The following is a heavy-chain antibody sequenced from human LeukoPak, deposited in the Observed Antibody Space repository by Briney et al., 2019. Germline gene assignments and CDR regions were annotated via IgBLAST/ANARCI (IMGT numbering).Heavy chain of an antibody. CDR1: GVSISSYY. J-gene: IGHJ4*02. CDR2: IYTSGST. D-gene: IGHD2-21*02. Sequence: SETLSLTCTVSGVSISSYYWSWIRQPAGKGLEWIGRIYTSGSTNYNPSLKSRVTMSVDTSKNQFSLKLSSVTAADTAVYYCARGSVVVTAIPAEHFDYWGQGTLVTVSS. CDR3: ARGSVVVTAIPAEHFDY. V-gene: IGHV4-4*07.